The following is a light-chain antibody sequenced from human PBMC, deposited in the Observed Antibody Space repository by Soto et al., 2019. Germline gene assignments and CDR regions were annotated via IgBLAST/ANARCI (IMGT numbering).Light chain of an antibody. CDR2: DDS. J-gene: IGLJ2*01. Sequence: SYELTQPPSVSVAPGQTARITCGGTNIGSKSLHWYQQKPGQAPVLVVHDDSDRPSGIPERFSGSNSGNTATLTISRVEAGDEADYYCQVWDSISDLVIFGGGTKLTVL. V-gene: IGLV3-21*02. CDR1: NIGSKS. CDR3: QVWDSISDLVI.